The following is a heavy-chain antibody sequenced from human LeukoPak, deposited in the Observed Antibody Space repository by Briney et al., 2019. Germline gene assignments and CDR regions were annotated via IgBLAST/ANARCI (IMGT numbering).Heavy chain of an antibody. CDR1: GGSFSGYY. D-gene: IGHD6-13*01. CDR3: ARVRSNWYFDF. J-gene: IGHJ4*02. V-gene: IGHV4-59*12. Sequence: SETLSLTCAVYGGSFSGYYWSWIRQPPGKGLEWIGYIYYSGSTNYNPSLKSRVTISVDTSKNQFSLKLSSVTAADTAVYYCARVRSNWYFDFWGQGTLVTVSS. CDR2: IYYSGST.